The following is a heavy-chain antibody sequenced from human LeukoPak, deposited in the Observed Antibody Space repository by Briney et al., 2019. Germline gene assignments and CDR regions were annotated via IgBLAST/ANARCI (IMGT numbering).Heavy chain of an antibody. Sequence: SQTLSLTCAVSGGSISSGGYSWSWIRQPPGKGLEWIGYIYHSGSTYYNPSLKSRVTISVDRSKNQFSLKLSSVTAADTAVYYCARAWPNHDALDIWGQGTMVTVSS. D-gene: IGHD5-12*01. V-gene: IGHV4-30-2*01. CDR1: GGSISSGGYS. CDR2: IYHSGST. CDR3: ARAWPNHDALDI. J-gene: IGHJ3*02.